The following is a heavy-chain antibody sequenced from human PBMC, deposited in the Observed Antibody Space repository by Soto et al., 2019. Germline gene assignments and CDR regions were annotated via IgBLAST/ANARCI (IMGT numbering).Heavy chain of an antibody. CDR2: IWHDGSYK. CDR3: ARDVKAVASLDL. Sequence: QVQLVESGGGVVQPGTSLRLSCEASGFTFSSYGIHWVRQAPGKGLEWVAVIWHDGSYKYYADYVKGRFTISRDNSKNTLYLEMNSLRAEDTAIYYCARDVKAVASLDLWGQGTLVSVS. J-gene: IGHJ5*02. CDR1: GFTFSSYG. V-gene: IGHV3-33*01. D-gene: IGHD6-19*01.